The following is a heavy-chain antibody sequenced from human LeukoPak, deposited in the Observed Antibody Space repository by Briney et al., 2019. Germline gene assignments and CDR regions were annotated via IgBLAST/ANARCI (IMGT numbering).Heavy chain of an antibody. V-gene: IGHV4-4*09. CDR2: IYTSGST. D-gene: IGHD3-3*01. CDR1: GGSISSYY. CDR3: ARASYYDPPRAYYYYMDV. J-gene: IGHJ6*03. Sequence: SETLSLTCTVSGGSISSYYWSWIRQPPGKGLEWIGYIYTSGSTNYDASLNGRVTISVDTSKNQLSLKLTSVTAADTAVYYCARASYYDPPRAYYYYMDVWGKGTTVTVSS.